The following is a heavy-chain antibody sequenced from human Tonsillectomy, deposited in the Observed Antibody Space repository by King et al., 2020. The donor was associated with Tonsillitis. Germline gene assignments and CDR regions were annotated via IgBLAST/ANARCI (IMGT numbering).Heavy chain of an antibody. Sequence: VQLVESGGGVVQPGRSLRLSCAASGFTFSSYGMHWVRQAPGKGLEWVAVISYDGSNKYYADSVKGRFTISRDNSKNTLYLQMNSLIAEDTAVYYCAKDLNVVLPSAIPYYYYYYGMDVWGQGTTVTVSS. J-gene: IGHJ6*02. D-gene: IGHD2-2*01. CDR2: ISYDGSNK. CDR3: AKDLNVVLPSAIPYYYYYYGMDV. V-gene: IGHV3-30*18. CDR1: GFTFSSYG.